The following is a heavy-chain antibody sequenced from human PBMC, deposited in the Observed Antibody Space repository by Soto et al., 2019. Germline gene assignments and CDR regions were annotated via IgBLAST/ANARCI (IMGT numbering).Heavy chain of an antibody. J-gene: IGHJ6*02. Sequence: ASVKVSCKTSGYTFSGYYMHWVRQAPGQGLEWMGWIDPKSGDTDYAQKFQGWVTMTRDTSMCTVYMEVSRLRSDDTAVYYCARAGPRSAAAGIIYYYYAMDVWGQGTTVTVSS. D-gene: IGHD6-13*01. CDR2: IDPKSGDT. CDR1: GYTFSGYY. CDR3: ARAGPRSAAAGIIYYYYAMDV. V-gene: IGHV1-2*04.